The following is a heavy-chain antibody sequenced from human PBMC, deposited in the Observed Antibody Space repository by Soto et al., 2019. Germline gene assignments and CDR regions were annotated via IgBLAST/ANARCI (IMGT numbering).Heavy chain of an antibody. Sequence: GGSLRLSCVASGFMFSSYDMSWVRQAPGKRLEWVSGISNSGGSTHYSDSVKGRFTISRDNSKNTLYLQMNSLGVEDTAVYYCAKVRNWNSGWDSWGQGALVTVYS. J-gene: IGHJ4*02. CDR3: AKVRNWNSGWDS. V-gene: IGHV3-23*01. D-gene: IGHD1-7*01. CDR1: GFMFSSYD. CDR2: ISNSGGST.